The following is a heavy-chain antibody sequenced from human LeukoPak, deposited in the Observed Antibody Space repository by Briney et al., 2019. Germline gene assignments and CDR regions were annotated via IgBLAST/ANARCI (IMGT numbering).Heavy chain of an antibody. V-gene: IGHV4-59*01. Sequence: SETLSLTCTVSGGSISSYYWSWIRQPPGKGLEWIGYIYYSGSTTYNPSLKSRVTISLDMSKNQFSLKLSSVTAADTAVYYCARGGPYCSSTSCYTYWGQGTLVTVSS. CDR1: GGSISSYY. CDR2: IYYSGST. J-gene: IGHJ4*02. CDR3: ARGGPYCSSTSCYTY. D-gene: IGHD2-2*02.